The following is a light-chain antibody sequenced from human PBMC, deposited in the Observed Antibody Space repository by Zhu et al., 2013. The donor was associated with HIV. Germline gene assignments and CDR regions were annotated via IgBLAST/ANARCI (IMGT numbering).Light chain of an antibody. CDR1: QSVSST. J-gene: IGKJ4*01. CDR2: GAS. CDR3: QQYNNWPPLT. V-gene: IGKV3D-15*01. Sequence: EIVMTQSPATLSVSPGERATLSCRASQSVSSTLAWYQQKPGQGPRLLIYGASTRATGTPARFSGSGSGTEFTLTITSLQSEDFAVYYCQQYNNWPPLTFGGGTKVE.